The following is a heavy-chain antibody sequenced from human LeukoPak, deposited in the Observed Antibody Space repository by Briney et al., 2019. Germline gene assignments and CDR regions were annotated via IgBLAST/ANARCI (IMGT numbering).Heavy chain of an antibody. J-gene: IGHJ6*03. D-gene: IGHD2/OR15-2a*01. CDR1: GYSFTSYW. CDR3: ARVITRSDYYYYMDV. V-gene: IGHV5-51*01. CDR2: IYPGDSDT. Sequence: GESLKISCKGSGYSFTSYWIGWVRQMPGKGLEWMGIIYPGDSDTRYSPSFQGQVTISADKSISTAYLQWSSLKASDTAMYYCARVITRSDYYYYMDVWGKGTTVTISS.